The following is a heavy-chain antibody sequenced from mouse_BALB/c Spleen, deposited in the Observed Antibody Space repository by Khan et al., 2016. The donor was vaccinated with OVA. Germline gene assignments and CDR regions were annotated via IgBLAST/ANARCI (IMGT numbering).Heavy chain of an antibody. CDR1: GFTFSSYV. Sequence: EVQLVESGGGLVKPGGSLKISCAASGFTFSSYVMSWVRQTPEKRLEWVATISSCGSYPSYPDSVTGRFTISSNNAKTTLYLQMSSLKSEYTAMYYGTVDRDVNYGGWFAYWGQGTLVTVSA. J-gene: IGHJ3*01. CDR3: TVDRDVNYGGWFAY. D-gene: IGHD2-1*01. CDR2: ISSCGSYP. V-gene: IGHV5-6-4*01.